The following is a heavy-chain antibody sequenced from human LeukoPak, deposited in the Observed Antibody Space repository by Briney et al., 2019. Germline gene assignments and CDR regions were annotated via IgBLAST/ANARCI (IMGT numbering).Heavy chain of an antibody. D-gene: IGHD3-10*01. CDR2: ISGSGGST. V-gene: IGHV3-23*01. CDR3: AKGYYFQGNVFDI. J-gene: IGHJ3*02. Sequence: GGSLRLSCGASGFTFSSYAMTWVRQAPGKGLEWVSAISGSGGSTYYADSVKGRFTISRDNSKNTLYLQMNSLRADDTAVYYCAKGYYFQGNVFDIWGQGTMVTVSS. CDR1: GFTFSSYA.